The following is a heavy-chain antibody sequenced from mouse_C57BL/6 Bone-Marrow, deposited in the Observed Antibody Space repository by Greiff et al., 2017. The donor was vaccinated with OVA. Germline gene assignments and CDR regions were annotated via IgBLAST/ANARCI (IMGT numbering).Heavy chain of an antibody. CDR1: GYTFTSYW. V-gene: IGHV1-50*01. J-gene: IGHJ3*01. CDR2: IDPSDSYP. CDR3: ARSTGIYYGFAY. D-gene: IGHD2-1*01. Sequence: VKLQQPGAELVKPGASVKLSCKASGYTFTSYWMQWVKQRPGQGLEWIGEIDPSDSYPKYQQKLKGKATLTVDKSYSTAYMQLSRLTSEDSAVYYCARSTGIYYGFAYWGQGTLVTVSA.